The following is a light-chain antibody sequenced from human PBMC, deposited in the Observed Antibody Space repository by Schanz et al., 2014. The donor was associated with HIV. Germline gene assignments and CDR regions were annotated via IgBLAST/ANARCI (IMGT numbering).Light chain of an antibody. V-gene: IGLV1-47*01. J-gene: IGLJ1*01. CDR2: TNN. CDR3: ATWDDSLERYV. CDR1: SSNIGSGYD. Sequence: QSVLTQPPSVSGAPGQRVTISCSGSSSNIGSGYDVHWYQQFPGTAPKLLIHTNNQRPSGVPDRFSGSKSGTSASLAISGLRSDDEGDYYCATWDDSLERYVFGTGTKVTVL.